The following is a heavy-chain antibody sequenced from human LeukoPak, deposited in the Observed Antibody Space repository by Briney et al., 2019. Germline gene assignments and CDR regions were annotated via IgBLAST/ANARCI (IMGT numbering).Heavy chain of an antibody. J-gene: IGHJ5*02. CDR2: IYYSGST. CDR3: ARDLSGYEGWFDP. CDR1: SGSISTCS. Sequence: SETLSLTCTVSSGSISTCSWSWIRQPPGKGLEWIGYIYYSGSTNYNPSLKSRVTISVDTSKNQFSLNLSSVTAADTAVYYCARDLSGYEGWFDPWGQGTLVTVSS. D-gene: IGHD5-12*01. V-gene: IGHV4-59*01.